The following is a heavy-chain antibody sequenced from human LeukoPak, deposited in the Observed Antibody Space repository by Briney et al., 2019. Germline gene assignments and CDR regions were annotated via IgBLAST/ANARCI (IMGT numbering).Heavy chain of an antibody. Sequence: PGGSLRLSCAVSGFTFSSYAINWVRQAPGKGLEWISYISSSNTISYADSVKGRFTISRDNAKNSLYLQMNSLRAEDTAVYYCARNRWYAFDYWGQGTLATVSS. CDR2: ISSSNTI. D-gene: IGHD4-23*01. CDR3: ARNRWYAFDY. J-gene: IGHJ4*02. CDR1: GFTFSSYA. V-gene: IGHV3-48*01.